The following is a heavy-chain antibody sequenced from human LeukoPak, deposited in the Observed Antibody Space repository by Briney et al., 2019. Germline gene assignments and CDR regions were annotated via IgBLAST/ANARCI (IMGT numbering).Heavy chain of an antibody. Sequence: GGSLRLSCAASGFTFSRYGMHWVRQAPGKGLEWVGRIKSKTDGGTTDYAAPVKGRFTISRDDLKNTLYLQMNSLTTEDTAVYYCTTGDSSSWLDVYWGQGTLVTVSS. CDR2: IKSKTDGGTT. J-gene: IGHJ4*02. V-gene: IGHV3-15*01. CDR1: GFTFSRYG. D-gene: IGHD6-13*01. CDR3: TTGDSSSWLDVY.